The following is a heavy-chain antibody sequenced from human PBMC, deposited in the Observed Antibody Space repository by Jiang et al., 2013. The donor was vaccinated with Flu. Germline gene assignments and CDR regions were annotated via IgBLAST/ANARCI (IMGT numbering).Heavy chain of an antibody. V-gene: IGHV2-5*02. Sequence: LEWLALIYWDDDKRYSPSLKSRLTITKDTSKNQVVLTMTNMDPVDTATYYCAHTYYYDSSGYYLAHFQHWGQGTLVTVSS. J-gene: IGHJ1*01. CDR3: AHTYYYDSSGYYLAHFQH. D-gene: IGHD3-22*01. CDR2: IYWDDDK.